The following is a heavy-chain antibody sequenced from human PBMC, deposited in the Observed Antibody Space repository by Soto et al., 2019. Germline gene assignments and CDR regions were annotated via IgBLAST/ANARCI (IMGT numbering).Heavy chain of an antibody. CDR3: VRGLSGGFDP. CDR1: GFIFSNYD. V-gene: IGHV3-13*01. D-gene: IGHD3-10*01. Sequence: EVQLVESGGGLVQPGGSLRLSCAASGFIFSNYDMHWVRQTTGKGLEWVPRIGVGGDTNYLDSVKGRFTISRENAKNTFFLQMNSLRAGDTAVYYCVRGLSGGFDPWGQGTLVTVSS. CDR2: IGVGGDT. J-gene: IGHJ5*02.